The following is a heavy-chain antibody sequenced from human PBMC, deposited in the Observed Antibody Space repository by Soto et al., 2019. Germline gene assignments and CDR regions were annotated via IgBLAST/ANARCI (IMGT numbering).Heavy chain of an antibody. V-gene: IGHV1-69*13. Sequence: GASVKVSCKASGGTFSSYAISWVRQAPGQGLEWMGGIIPIFGTAHYAQKLQGRVTITADESTSTAYMELSSLRSEDTAVYYCARYPRGGWLATDDYYYYGMDVWGQGTTVTVSS. CDR3: ARYPRGGWLATDDYYYYGMDV. D-gene: IGHD6-19*01. CDR1: GGTFSSYA. CDR2: IIPIFGTA. J-gene: IGHJ6*02.